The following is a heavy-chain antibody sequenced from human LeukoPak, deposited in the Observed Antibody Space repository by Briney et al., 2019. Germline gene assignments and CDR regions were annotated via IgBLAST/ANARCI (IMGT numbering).Heavy chain of an antibody. CDR2: MNPNSGNT. CDR3: ARTMGDSGGYYADDAFHI. J-gene: IGHJ3*02. V-gene: IGHV1-8*01. D-gene: IGHD3-22*01. CDR1: GYTFTSYD. Sequence: ASVKVSCKASGYTFTSYDINWVRQATGQGLEWMGWMNPNSGNTGYAQKFQGRVTMTRNTSISTAYMELSRLRSDDTAVYYCARTMGDSGGYYADDAFHIWGQGTMVTVSS.